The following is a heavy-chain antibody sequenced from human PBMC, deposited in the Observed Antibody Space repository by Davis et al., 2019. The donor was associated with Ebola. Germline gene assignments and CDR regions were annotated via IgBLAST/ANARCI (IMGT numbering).Heavy chain of an antibody. CDR1: GGSISSGGYS. CDR3: ARTGIWFDP. V-gene: IGHV4-30-2*01. CDR2: IYHSGST. Sequence: SETLSLTCAVYGGSISSGGYSWSWIRQPPGKGLEWIGYIYHSGSTNYNPSLKSRVTISVDTSKNQFSLKLSSVTAADTAVYYCARTGIWFDPWGQGTLVTVSS. J-gene: IGHJ5*02.